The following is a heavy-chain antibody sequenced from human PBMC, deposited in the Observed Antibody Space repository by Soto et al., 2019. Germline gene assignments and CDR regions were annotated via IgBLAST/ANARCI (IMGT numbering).Heavy chain of an antibody. CDR2: IYYSGST. CDR3: ARQHLSDPPDY. V-gene: IGHV4-59*08. CDR1: GGSISSYY. J-gene: IGHJ4*02. Sequence: PSETLSLTCTVSGGSISSYYWSWIRQPPGKGLEWIGYIYYSGSTNYNPSLKSRVTISVDTSKNQFSLKLSSVTAADTAVYYCARQHLSDPPDYWGQGTLVTVSS.